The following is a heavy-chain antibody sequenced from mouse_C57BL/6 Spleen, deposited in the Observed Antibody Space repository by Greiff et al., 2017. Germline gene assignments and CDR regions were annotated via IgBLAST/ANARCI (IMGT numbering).Heavy chain of an antibody. V-gene: IGHV1-7*01. CDR1: GYTFTSYW. D-gene: IGHD4-1*01. J-gene: IGHJ2*01. CDR3: AGALTGTYY. Sequence: QVQLQQPGTELAKPGASVKLSCKASGYTFTSYWMHWVKQRPGQGLEWIGYINPSSGYTKYNQKFKDKATLTVDKSSSTAYMQLSSLTYEDSAVYDCAGALTGTYYWGQGTTLTVSA. CDR2: INPSSGYT.